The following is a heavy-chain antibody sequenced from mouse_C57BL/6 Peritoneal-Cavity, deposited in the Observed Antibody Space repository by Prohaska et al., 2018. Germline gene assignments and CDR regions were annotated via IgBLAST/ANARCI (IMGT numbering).Heavy chain of an antibody. Sequence: QVQLQQPGAELVRPGSSVKLSCKASGYTFTSYWMDWVKQRPGQGIEWIGNIYPSDSETHYNQKFKDKSTLTVDKSSSTADMQLSSLTSEDSAVYYCACNYDAMDYWGQGTSVTVSS. CDR1: GYTFTSYW. V-gene: IGHV1-61*01. D-gene: IGHD2-1*01. CDR3: ACNYDAMDY. J-gene: IGHJ4*01. CDR2: IYPSDSET.